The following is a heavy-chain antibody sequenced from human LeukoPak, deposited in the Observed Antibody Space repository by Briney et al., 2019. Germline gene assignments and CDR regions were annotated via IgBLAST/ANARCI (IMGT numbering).Heavy chain of an antibody. CDR1: GFTFDDYV. J-gene: IGHJ5*02. V-gene: IGHV3-43*02. CDR3: AKDIMGSRDNWFDP. CDR2: ISGDGGST. D-gene: IGHD2-8*01. Sequence: GGSLRLSCAAPGFTFDDYVMHWVRQAPGKGLEWVSLISGDGGSTYYADSVKGRFTISRDNSKNSLYLQMNSLRTEDTALYYCAKDIMGSRDNWFDPWGQGTPVTVSS.